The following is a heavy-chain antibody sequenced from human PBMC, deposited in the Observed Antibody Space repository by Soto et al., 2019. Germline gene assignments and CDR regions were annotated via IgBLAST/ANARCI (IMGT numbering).Heavy chain of an antibody. CDR2: IYYSGST. Sequence: QVQLQESGPRLVKPSETLSLTCTVSGDSISSYYWSWIRQPPGKGLEWIGYIYYSGSTNYNPSLKSRVTISVDTSKRQFSLKLSSVTAADTALYYCARDGGRYYAMDVWGQGTTVTVSS. J-gene: IGHJ6*02. CDR1: GDSISSYY. V-gene: IGHV4-59*01. CDR3: ARDGGRYYAMDV. D-gene: IGHD3-3*01.